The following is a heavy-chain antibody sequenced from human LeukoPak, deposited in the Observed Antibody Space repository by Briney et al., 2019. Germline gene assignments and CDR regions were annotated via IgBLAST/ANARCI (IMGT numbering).Heavy chain of an antibody. CDR1: GGSFSGYY. CDR3: ARDQGSGINYYYYYMDV. CDR2: INHSGST. V-gene: IGHV4-34*01. J-gene: IGHJ6*03. Sequence: PSETLSLTCAVYGGSFSGYYWSWIRQPPGKGLEWIGEINHSGSTNYNPSLKSRVTISVDTSKNQFSLKLSSVTAADTAVYYCARDQGSGINYYYYYMDVWGKGTTVTVSS. D-gene: IGHD3-10*01.